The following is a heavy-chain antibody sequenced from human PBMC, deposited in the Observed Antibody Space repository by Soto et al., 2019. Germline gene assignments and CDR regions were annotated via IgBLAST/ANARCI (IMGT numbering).Heavy chain of an antibody. Sequence: PSETLSLTCTVSGGSISSYYWTWIRQPPGKGLEWIGYIYYGGSTNYNPSLKSRVTISVDTSKNQFSLKLYSVTAADTAVYYCARQGSGGGWSWFDPWGQGTLVTVSS. D-gene: IGHD6-19*01. CDR2: IYYGGST. V-gene: IGHV4-59*08. CDR1: GGSISSYY. J-gene: IGHJ5*02. CDR3: ARQGSGGGWSWFDP.